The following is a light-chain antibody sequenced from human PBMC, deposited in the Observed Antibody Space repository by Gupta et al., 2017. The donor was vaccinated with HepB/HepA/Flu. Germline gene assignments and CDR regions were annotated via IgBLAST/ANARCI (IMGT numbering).Light chain of an antibody. CDR2: RTS. CDR1: ESISRNN. Sequence: IVLTPSTGTLSVSPCESATLSSRGSESISRNNLAWYQQQPGPAPRLLIYRTSTWATGIPDRFSVSASGTDLTLTISRLEPEAGAVYFCQQYGDHSPPLTFGGGTKVEIK. CDR3: QQYGDHSPPLT. V-gene: IGKV3-20*01. J-gene: IGKJ4*01.